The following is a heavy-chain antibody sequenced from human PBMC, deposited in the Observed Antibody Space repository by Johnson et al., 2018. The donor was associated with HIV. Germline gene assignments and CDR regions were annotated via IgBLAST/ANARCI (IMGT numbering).Heavy chain of an antibody. CDR2: ISWHSGSI. D-gene: IGHD4-17*01. V-gene: IGHV3-9*01. Sequence: VQLVESGGGLLQPGRSLRLSCAASGFIFDHYAMYWVRQAPGQGLAWVSGISWHSGSIDYAASVTGRFTISRDNAKNSLYLQMNSLRAEDTALYYCARSPEIGDRLWRAFDVWGQGTMVTVSS. CDR3: ARSPEIGDRLWRAFDV. J-gene: IGHJ3*01. CDR1: GFIFDHYA.